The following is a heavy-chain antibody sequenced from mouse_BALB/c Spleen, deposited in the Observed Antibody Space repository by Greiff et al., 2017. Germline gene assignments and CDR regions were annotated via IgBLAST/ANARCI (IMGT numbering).Heavy chain of an antibody. J-gene: IGHJ4*01. V-gene: IGHV6-6*02. D-gene: IGHD2-14*01. CDR3: TGYRYPYAMDY. Sequence: DVKLVESGGGLVQPGGSMKLSCVASGFTFSSYWMSWVRQSPEKGLEWVAEIRLKSDNYATHYAESVKGKFTISRDDSKSRLYLQMNSLRAEDTGIYYCTGYRYPYAMDYWGQGTSVTVSS. CDR1: GFTFSSYW. CDR2: IRLKSDNYAT.